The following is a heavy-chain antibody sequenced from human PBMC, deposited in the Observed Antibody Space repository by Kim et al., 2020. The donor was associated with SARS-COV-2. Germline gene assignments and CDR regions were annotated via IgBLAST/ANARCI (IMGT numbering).Heavy chain of an antibody. CDR3: ARNEDY. V-gene: IGHV1-3*01. CDR1: GYTFTDYA. CDR2: IYADNGNT. Sequence: ASVKVSCKASGYTFTDYAFHWVRQAPGQGLEWMGWIYADNGNTKYSQKFQGRVTITRDTSATTAYMELSSLRSEDTAVYYCARNEDYWGQGTLVTVSS. J-gene: IGHJ4*02.